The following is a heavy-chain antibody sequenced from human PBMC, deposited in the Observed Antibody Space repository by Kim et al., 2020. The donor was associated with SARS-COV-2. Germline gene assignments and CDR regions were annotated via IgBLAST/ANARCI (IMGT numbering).Heavy chain of an antibody. D-gene: IGHD6-13*01. Sequence: PPPKSRVTISVYTSKNQFSLKLSSVTAADTAVYYCAATKGSSSWGEYFDYWGQGTLVTVSS. CDR3: AATKGSSSWGEYFDY. V-gene: IGHV4-59*01. J-gene: IGHJ4*02.